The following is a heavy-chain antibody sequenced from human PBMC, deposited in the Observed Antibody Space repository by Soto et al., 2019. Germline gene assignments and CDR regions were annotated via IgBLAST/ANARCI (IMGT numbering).Heavy chain of an antibody. CDR2: ISHDAVNE. V-gene: IGHV3-30*18. Sequence: GGSLRLSCAASGFTFSSYGMHWVRQAPGKGLEWVAAISHDAVNEYYVDSVKGRFTISRENFKNALFLQMNSLGVEDTAVYYCAKESEHLVFDDWGPGILVTV. J-gene: IGHJ4*02. D-gene: IGHD6-13*01. CDR1: GFTFSSYG. CDR3: AKESEHLVFDD.